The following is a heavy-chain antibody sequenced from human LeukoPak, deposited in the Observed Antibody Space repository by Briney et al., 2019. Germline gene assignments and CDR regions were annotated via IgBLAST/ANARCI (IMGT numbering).Heavy chain of an antibody. CDR1: GFTFSTYS. Sequence: GGSLRLSCAASGFTFSTYSMSWVRQAPGKGLEWVSYISSISSTIYYADSVKGRFTISRDNARNSLYLQMNSLRAEDTAVYYCTRSRPGTEAGQPNFDYWGQGTLVTVSS. CDR2: ISSISSTI. J-gene: IGHJ4*02. CDR3: TRSRPGTEAGQPNFDY. V-gene: IGHV3-48*01. D-gene: IGHD6-13*01.